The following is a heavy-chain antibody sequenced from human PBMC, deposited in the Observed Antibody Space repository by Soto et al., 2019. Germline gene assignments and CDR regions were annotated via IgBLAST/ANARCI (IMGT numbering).Heavy chain of an antibody. Sequence: SVKVSCKASGYTFTGYHMHWVRQAPGQGLEWMGWINPNSGVTIYAQKFQGRVIMTRETPISTAYMELSRLTSDDTAVYYCARRLGLLVTPIPGYWGQGTLVTVSS. J-gene: IGHJ4*02. CDR2: INPNSGVT. CDR1: GYTFTGYH. D-gene: IGHD2-21*02. CDR3: ARRLGLLVTPIPGY. V-gene: IGHV1-2*02.